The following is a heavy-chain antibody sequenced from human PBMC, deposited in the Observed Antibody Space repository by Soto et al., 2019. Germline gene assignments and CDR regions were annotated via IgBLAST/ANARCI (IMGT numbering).Heavy chain of an antibody. V-gene: IGHV3-30*18. CDR3: AKVSDRHYAMDV. CDR2: IAYDGTNK. CDR1: GFTFNTYG. J-gene: IGHJ6*02. Sequence: GGSLRLSCAASGFTFNTYGMHWVRQAPGEGLEWVAVIAYDGTNKYYRDSVKGRFTVSRDNSKNTLYLLMSSLRPEDTAVYYCAKVSDRHYAMDVWGQGTTVTVSS.